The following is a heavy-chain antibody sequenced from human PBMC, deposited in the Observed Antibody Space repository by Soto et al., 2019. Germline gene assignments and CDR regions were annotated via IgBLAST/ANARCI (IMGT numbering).Heavy chain of an antibody. J-gene: IGHJ4*02. V-gene: IGHV4-34*11. CDR3: ARSVAVPGAHIDY. CDR2: VYYSGST. D-gene: IGHD6-19*01. Sequence: SETLSLTCAVDGGSFSGYYWSWIRQPPGKGLEWIGYVYYSGSTNYNPSLRSRVSISVDTSKNEFSLRLSSVTAADTAVYFCARSVAVPGAHIDYWGQGTQVTVSS. CDR1: GGSFSGYY.